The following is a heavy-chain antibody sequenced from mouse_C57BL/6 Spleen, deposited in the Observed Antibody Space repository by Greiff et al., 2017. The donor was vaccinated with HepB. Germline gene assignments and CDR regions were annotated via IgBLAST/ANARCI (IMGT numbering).Heavy chain of an antibody. V-gene: IGHV2-2*01. Sequence: VKLEESGPGLVQPSQSLSITCTVSGFSLTSYGVHWVRQSPGKGLEWLGVIWSGGSTDYNAAFISRLSSSKDKSKCQVFFKMNSLQADDTAIYYCAREATGAMDYWGQGTSVTVSS. CDR1: GFSLTSYG. CDR3: AREATGAMDY. J-gene: IGHJ4*01. D-gene: IGHD3-2*02. CDR2: IWSGGST.